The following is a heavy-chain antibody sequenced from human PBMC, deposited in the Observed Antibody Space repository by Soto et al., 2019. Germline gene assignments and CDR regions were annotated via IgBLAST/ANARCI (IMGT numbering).Heavy chain of an antibody. D-gene: IGHD3-10*01. V-gene: IGHV2-5*02. CDR3: AHTEGFDLFDP. J-gene: IGHJ5*02. CDR1: GFSLSTSGVG. Sequence: QITLKESGPTLVKPTQTLTLTCTFSGFSLSTSGVGVGWIRQPPGKALEWLALIYWDDDKRYSSSLKSRLTITKDTSKNQVVLTMTNMDPVDTATYYCAHTEGFDLFDPWGQGTLVTVSS. CDR2: IYWDDDK.